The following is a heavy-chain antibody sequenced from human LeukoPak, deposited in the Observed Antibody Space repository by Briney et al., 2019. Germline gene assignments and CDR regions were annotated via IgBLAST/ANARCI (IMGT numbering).Heavy chain of an antibody. Sequence: GGSLRLSCAASGFTFSSYWMHWVRHAPGKGLVWVSRINSDGSSTSYADSVKGRFTISRDNAKNTLYLQMNSLRTDDTALYYCAKAREGNFGFDYWGQGTLVTVSS. V-gene: IGHV3-74*01. CDR2: INSDGSST. J-gene: IGHJ4*02. CDR3: AKAREGNFGFDY. D-gene: IGHD4-23*01. CDR1: GFTFSSYW.